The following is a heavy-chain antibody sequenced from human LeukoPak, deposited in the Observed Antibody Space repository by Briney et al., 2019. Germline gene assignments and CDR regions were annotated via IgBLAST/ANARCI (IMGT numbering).Heavy chain of an antibody. Sequence: SETLSLTCTVSGGSISSSSYYWGWIRQPPGKGLEWIGSIYYSGSTYYNPSLKSRVPISVDTSKNQFSLKLSSVTAADTAVYYCARKLGYCSSTSCLDAFDIWGQGTMVTVSS. CDR3: ARKLGYCSSTSCLDAFDI. CDR2: IYYSGST. CDR1: GGSISSSSYY. J-gene: IGHJ3*02. V-gene: IGHV4-39*01. D-gene: IGHD2-2*01.